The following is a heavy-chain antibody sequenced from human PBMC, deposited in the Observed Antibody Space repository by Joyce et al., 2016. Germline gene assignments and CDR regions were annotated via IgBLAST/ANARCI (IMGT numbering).Heavy chain of an antibody. CDR3: ARFIIVDAFDI. CDR2: ISNTSSTI. D-gene: IGHD3-16*02. Sequence: EVQLVESGGGLVQPGGSLRFSCAASGFTFSYYSMNWVRQAPGKGLGWVSYISNTSSTIDYADSVKGRFTISRDNAKNSLYLQMNSLRAEDTAVYYCARFIIVDAFDIWGQGTMVTVSS. V-gene: IGHV3-48*01. J-gene: IGHJ3*02. CDR1: GFTFSYYS.